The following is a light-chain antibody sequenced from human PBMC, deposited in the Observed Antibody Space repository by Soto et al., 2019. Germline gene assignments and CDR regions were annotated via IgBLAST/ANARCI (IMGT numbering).Light chain of an antibody. CDR2: GAS. Sequence: EIVMTQSPATLSVSPGERATLSCRASQSVSSNLAWYQQKPGQAPRLLIYGASIRATGIPARFSGSGSGTEFTLTISSLQPEDFAVYYCQQYNNWPLTFGGGTKVDIK. V-gene: IGKV3D-15*01. CDR3: QQYNNWPLT. CDR1: QSVSSN. J-gene: IGKJ4*01.